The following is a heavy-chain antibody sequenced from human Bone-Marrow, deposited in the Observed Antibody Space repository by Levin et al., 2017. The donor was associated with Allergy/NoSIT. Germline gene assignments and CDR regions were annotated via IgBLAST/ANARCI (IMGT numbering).Heavy chain of an antibody. CDR1: GGSISSYY. D-gene: IGHD3-22*01. CDR3: ARYVIQDYYDSSGYYGTLDY. V-gene: IGHV4-59*01. J-gene: IGHJ4*02. CDR2: IYYSGST. Sequence: PSETLSLTCTVSGGSISSYYWSWIRQPPGKGLEWIGYIYYSGSTNYNPSLKSRVTISVDTSKNQFSLKLSSVTAADTAVYYCARYVIQDYYDSSGYYGTLDYWGQGTLVTVSS.